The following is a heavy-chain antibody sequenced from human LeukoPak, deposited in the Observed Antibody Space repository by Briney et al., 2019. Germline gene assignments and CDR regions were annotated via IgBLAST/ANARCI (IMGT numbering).Heavy chain of an antibody. CDR1: GYSFTGYY. CDR2: INPNTGGT. D-gene: IGHD3-10*01. CDR3: ARDLEVRGVSYSFDY. Sequence: ASVKVSCKPSGYSFTGYYMHWVRQAPGQGLEWMGWINPNTGGTNFAQKFQDRVTMTRDTSISTAYMELSRLRSDDTAVYYCARDLEVRGVSYSFDYWGQGTLVTVSS. J-gene: IGHJ4*02. V-gene: IGHV1-2*02.